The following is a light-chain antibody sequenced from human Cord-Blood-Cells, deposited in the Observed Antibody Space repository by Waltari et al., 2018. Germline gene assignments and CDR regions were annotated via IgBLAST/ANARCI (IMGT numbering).Light chain of an antibody. CDR2: GAS. CDR3: QQYGSSPRT. Sequence: EIVLTQSPGTLSLSPGERATLSCRASQSVSSSYLAWYQQKPGQAPRLLIYGASSRATVIPDRFIGSGSGTDVTLTISRLEPEYFAVYYCQQYGSSPRTFGQGTKVEIK. J-gene: IGKJ1*01. V-gene: IGKV3-20*01. CDR1: QSVSSSY.